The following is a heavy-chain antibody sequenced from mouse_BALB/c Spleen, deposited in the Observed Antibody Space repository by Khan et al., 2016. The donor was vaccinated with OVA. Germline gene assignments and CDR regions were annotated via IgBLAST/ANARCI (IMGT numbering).Heavy chain of an antibody. Sequence: EVELVESGGGLVEPGGSLKLSCAASGFTFSSFVMSWVRQTPEKRLEWVATISSAATYTYYPDSVKGRFTISRDNANNTLYLQLNSLKSYDTAIDYCTNGNYGWFAYWGQGTLVTVST. D-gene: IGHD2-1*01. CDR1: GFTFSSFV. V-gene: IGHV5-6-4*01. CDR3: TNGNYGWFAY. CDR2: ISSAATYT. J-gene: IGHJ3*01.